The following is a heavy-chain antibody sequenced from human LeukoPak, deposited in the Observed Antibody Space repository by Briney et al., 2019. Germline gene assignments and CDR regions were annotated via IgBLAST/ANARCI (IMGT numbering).Heavy chain of an antibody. V-gene: IGHV3-33*01. CDR2: IWYDGRNK. J-gene: IGHJ1*01. Sequence: GRSLRLSCIASGFTFSSYGMHWVRQAPGKGLEWVAVIWYDGRNKYYGDSVKGRFTISRDNSKNTLYLQMNSLRAEDTAVYYCAGGCGGDCYGYLQHWGQGTLVTVSS. CDR3: AGGCGGDCYGYLQH. D-gene: IGHD2-21*02. CDR1: GFTFSSYG.